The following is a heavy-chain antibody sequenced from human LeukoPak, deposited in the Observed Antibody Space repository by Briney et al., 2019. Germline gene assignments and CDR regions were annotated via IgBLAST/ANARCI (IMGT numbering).Heavy chain of an antibody. CDR3: AMQVGIYGDYNNWFDP. V-gene: IGHV4-59*08. J-gene: IGHJ5*02. D-gene: IGHD4-17*01. Sequence: GSLRLSCAASGITFSGYYWNWLRQPPGKALEWFGNVDYSGSTRYNLTITGRATMSLDSSKNQFSLRLTSVTAADMAVYYCAMQVGIYGDYNNWFDPWREGARVTVSS. CDR2: VDYSGST. CDR1: GITFSGYY.